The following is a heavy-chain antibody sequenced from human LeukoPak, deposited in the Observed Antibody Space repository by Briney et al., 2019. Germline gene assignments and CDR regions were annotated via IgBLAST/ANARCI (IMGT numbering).Heavy chain of an antibody. CDR2: IYYSGST. Sequence: PSETLSLTCTVSGGSISSYYWSWIRQPPGKGLEWIAYIYYSGSTNYNPSLKSRVTISVDTSKNQFSLKLSSVTAADTAVYYCARSYYGSGSYYNPFLWGQGTLVTVSS. V-gene: IGHV4-59*01. CDR3: ARSYYGSGSYYNPFL. CDR1: GGSISSYY. J-gene: IGHJ4*02. D-gene: IGHD3-10*01.